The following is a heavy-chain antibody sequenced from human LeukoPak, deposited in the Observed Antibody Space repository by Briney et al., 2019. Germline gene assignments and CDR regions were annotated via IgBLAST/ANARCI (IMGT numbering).Heavy chain of an antibody. D-gene: IGHD3-22*01. CDR1: GFIFSDYY. CDR2: ISGSGTTI. V-gene: IGHV3-11*01. CDR3: AKAISDYYDSSGYYGTSFDY. Sequence: PGGSLRLSCAASGFIFSDYYMSWIRQAPGKGLEWVSYISGSGTTIYYADSVKGRFTISRDNAKNSLFLQMNSLRAEDTAVYYCAKAISDYYDSSGYYGTSFDYWGQGTLVTVSS. J-gene: IGHJ4*02.